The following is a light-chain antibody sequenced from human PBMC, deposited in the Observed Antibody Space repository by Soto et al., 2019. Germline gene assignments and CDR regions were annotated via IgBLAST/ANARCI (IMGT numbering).Light chain of an antibody. CDR1: QSVSSSY. CDR3: QQRSNWPPV. Sequence: EIVLTQSPGTLSLSPGERATLSCRASQSVSSSYLAWYQQKPGQAPRLLISGASSRATGVPARFSGSGSGTEFALTISSLQSEDFAVYYCQQRSNWPPVLGPGTKVDIK. CDR2: GAS. V-gene: IGKV3D-20*02. J-gene: IGKJ3*01.